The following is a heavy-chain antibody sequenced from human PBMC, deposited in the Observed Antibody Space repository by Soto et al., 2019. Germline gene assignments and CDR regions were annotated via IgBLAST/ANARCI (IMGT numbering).Heavy chain of an antibody. D-gene: IGHD5-18*01. CDR1: GGSVSSGSYY. V-gene: IGHV4-61*01. CDR3: ARGVPYSYGYVSWFDP. Sequence: QVQLQESGPGLVKPSETLSLTCTVSGGSVSSGSYYWSWIRQPPGKGLEWIGYINYSGSTNYNPSLKSRVTITVDSSKNPFSLKLSSVTAADTAVYYCARGVPYSYGYVSWFDPWGQGTLVTVSS. J-gene: IGHJ5*02. CDR2: INYSGST.